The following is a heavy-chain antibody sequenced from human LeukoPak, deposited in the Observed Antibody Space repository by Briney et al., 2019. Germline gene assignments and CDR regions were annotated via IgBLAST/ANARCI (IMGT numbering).Heavy chain of an antibody. CDR3: ASTVRGVMS. V-gene: IGHV3-64*01. CDR2: ISSNGGST. J-gene: IGHJ4*02. D-gene: IGHD3-10*02. CDR1: GGSFSGYY. Sequence: PSETLSLTCAVYGGSFSGYYWSWVRQAPGKGLEYVSAISSNGGSTYYANSVKGRFTISRDNSKNTLYLQMGSLRAEDMAVYYCASTVRGVMSWGQGTLVTVSS.